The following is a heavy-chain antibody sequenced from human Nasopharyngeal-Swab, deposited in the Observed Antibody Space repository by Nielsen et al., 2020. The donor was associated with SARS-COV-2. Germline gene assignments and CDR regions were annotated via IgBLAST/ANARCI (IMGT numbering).Heavy chain of an antibody. CDR3: AREYYDGGFDP. J-gene: IGHJ5*02. Sequence: GRSLRLSCAASGFTFDDYGMSWVRPAPGKGLEWVSGINWNGGSTGYADSVKGRFTISRDNAKNSLYLQMNSLRAEDTALYHCAREYYDGGFDPWGQGTLVTVSS. V-gene: IGHV3-20*01. CDR1: GFTFDDYG. D-gene: IGHD3-3*01. CDR2: INWNGGST.